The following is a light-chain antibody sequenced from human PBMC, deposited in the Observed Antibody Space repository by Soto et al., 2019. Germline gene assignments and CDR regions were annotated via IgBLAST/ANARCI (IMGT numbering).Light chain of an antibody. V-gene: IGKV3-15*01. CDR3: QQDEDWPLT. CDR1: QSVGSN. CDR2: DAS. J-gene: IGKJ4*01. Sequence: ELVMTQSPATLSVSPGERVTLSCRASQSVGSNLAWYQQKPGQAPRVLIYDASTRATVIPARFSGSVSGTEFTLTISSLRSEDCAIYYCQQDEDWPLTVGGGTKVDSK.